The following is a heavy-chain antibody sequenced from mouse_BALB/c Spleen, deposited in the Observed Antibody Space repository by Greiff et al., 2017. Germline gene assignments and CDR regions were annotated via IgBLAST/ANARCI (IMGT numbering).Heavy chain of an antibody. CDR3: ARGPYGAMDY. Sequence: EVQRVESGGGLVQPGGSLRLSCATSGFTFTDYYMSWVRQPPGKALEWLGFIRNKANGYTTEYSASVKGRFTISRDNSQSILYLQMNTLRAEDSATYYCARGPYGAMDYWGQGTSVTVSS. D-gene: IGHD1-1*01. V-gene: IGHV7-3*02. CDR1: GFTFTDYY. CDR2: IRNKANGYTT. J-gene: IGHJ4*01.